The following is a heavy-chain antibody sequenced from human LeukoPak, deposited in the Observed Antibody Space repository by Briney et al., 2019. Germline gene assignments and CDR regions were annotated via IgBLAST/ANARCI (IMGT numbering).Heavy chain of an antibody. CDR2: IYYSGST. CDR3: ARRGPGYSGYVDY. J-gene: IGHJ4*02. Sequence: PSETLSLTCTVSGGSISSSSYYWGWIRQPPGKGLEWIGSIYYSGSTYYNPSLKSRVTISVDTSKNQFSLKLSSVTAADTAVYYCARRGPGYSGYVDYWGQGTLVTVSS. V-gene: IGHV4-39*01. D-gene: IGHD5-12*01. CDR1: GGSISSSSYY.